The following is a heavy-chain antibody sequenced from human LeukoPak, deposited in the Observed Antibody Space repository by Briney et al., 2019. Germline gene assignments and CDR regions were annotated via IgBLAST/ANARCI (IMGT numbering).Heavy chain of an antibody. D-gene: IGHD3-3*01. V-gene: IGHV4-34*01. Sequence: GSLRLSCAASGFTFSTFAMSWIRQPPGKGLEWIGEINHSGSTNYNPSLKSRVTISVDTSKNQFSLKLSSVTAADTAVYYCARVVGGFWSGSYYFDYWGQGTLVTVSP. CDR3: ARVVGGFWSGSYYFDY. J-gene: IGHJ4*02. CDR2: INHSGST. CDR1: GFTFSTFA.